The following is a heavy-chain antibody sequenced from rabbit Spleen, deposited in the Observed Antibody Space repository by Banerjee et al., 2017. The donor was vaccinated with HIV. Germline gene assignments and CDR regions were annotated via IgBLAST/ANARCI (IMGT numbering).Heavy chain of an antibody. Sequence: QEQLVESGGGLVQPEGSLKLSCKASGFDFSSYGVSWVRQAPGKGLDWIGYIDPIFGRTYYASWVNGRFTISSHNAQNTLYLQLNGLTAADTATYFCARDFPYRNNDPNNDLWGPGTLVTVS. V-gene: IGHV1S47*01. D-gene: IGHD1-1*01. CDR1: GFDFSSYG. CDR2: IDPIFGRT. CDR3: ARDFPYRNNDPNNDL. J-gene: IGHJ4*01.